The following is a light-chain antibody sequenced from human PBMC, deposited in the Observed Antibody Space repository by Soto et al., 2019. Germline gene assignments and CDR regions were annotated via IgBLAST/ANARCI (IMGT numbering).Light chain of an antibody. CDR1: SSDVGAYKY. CDR2: DVS. V-gene: IGLV2-8*01. CDR3: TSYTTSNNFV. J-gene: IGLJ1*01. Sequence: QSALTQPPSASGSPGQSVTISCTGTSSDVGAYKYVSWYQHHPGKAPRLIIYDVSKRPSGVPDRFSASKSGNTASLTVSGLQAEDEADYYCTSYTTSNNFVLGTGTKVTVL.